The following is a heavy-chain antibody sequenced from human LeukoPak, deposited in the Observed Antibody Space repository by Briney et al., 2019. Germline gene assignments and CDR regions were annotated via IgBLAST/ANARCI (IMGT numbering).Heavy chain of an antibody. V-gene: IGHV1-2*04. J-gene: IGHJ1*01. Sequence: GASVKVSCKASGYTFTGYYMHWVRQAPGQGLEWMGWINPNSGGTNYAQKFQGWVTMTRDTSISTAYKELSRLRSDDTAVYYCAMTEQQLVLEYFQHWGQGTLVTVSS. D-gene: IGHD6-13*01. CDR1: GYTFTGYY. CDR3: AMTEQQLVLEYFQH. CDR2: INPNSGGT.